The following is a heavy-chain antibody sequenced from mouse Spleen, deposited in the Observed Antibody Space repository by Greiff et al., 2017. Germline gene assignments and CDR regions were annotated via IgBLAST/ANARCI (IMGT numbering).Heavy chain of an antibody. Sequence: QVQLKQSGAELARPGASVKMSCKASGYTFTSYTMHWVKQRPGQGLEWIGYINPSSGYTNYNQKFKDKATLTADKSSSTAYMQLSSLTSEDSAVYYCARVTGTYWYFDVWGAGTTVTVSS. D-gene: IGHD4-1*01. V-gene: IGHV1-4*01. CDR2: INPSSGYT. CDR1: GYTFTSYT. CDR3: ARVTGTYWYFDV. J-gene: IGHJ1*01.